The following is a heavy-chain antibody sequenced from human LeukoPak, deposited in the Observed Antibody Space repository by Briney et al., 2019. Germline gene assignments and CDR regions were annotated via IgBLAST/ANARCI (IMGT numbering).Heavy chain of an antibody. CDR3: ARIQWFAGGTSRYWCFDL. D-gene: IGHD3-10*01. CDR1: GFTFSNYW. J-gene: IGHJ2*01. CDR2: IIQDGSEK. V-gene: IGHV3-7*04. Sequence: PAGSLRLSCAASGFTFSNYWMTWIRQAPGKGLEWVANIIQDGSEKYYVDSVKGRFTISRDNAKNSLYLQMNSLSAEDTAVYYCARIQWFAGGTSRYWCFDLWGRGTLVTVSS.